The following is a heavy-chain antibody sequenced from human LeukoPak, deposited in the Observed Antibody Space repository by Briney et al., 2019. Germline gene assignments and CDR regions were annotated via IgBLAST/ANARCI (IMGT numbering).Heavy chain of an antibody. D-gene: IGHD6-19*01. Sequence: GGSLSLSCAASGFTFSNAWMSWVRQAPGKGLEWVGRIKSKTDGGTTDYAAPVKGRFTISRDDSKNTLYLQMNSLKTEDTAVYYCTTESAVAGLDDAFDIWGQGTMVTVSS. CDR3: TTESAVAGLDDAFDI. CDR2: IKSKTDGGTT. V-gene: IGHV3-15*01. J-gene: IGHJ3*02. CDR1: GFTFSNAW.